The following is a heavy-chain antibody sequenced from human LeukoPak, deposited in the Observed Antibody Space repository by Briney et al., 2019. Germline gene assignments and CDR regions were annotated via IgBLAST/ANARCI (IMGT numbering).Heavy chain of an antibody. D-gene: IGHD6-13*01. J-gene: IGHJ4*02. CDR3: ARVKSSSWYQYYFDY. Sequence: SETLSLTCTVSGGSISSYYWSWIRQPPGKGLEWIGYIYYSGSTNYNPSLKSRVTISVDTSKNQFSLKLSSVTAADTAVYYCARVKSSSWYQYYFDYWGQGTLVTVSS. CDR1: GGSISSYY. CDR2: IYYSGST. V-gene: IGHV4-59*01.